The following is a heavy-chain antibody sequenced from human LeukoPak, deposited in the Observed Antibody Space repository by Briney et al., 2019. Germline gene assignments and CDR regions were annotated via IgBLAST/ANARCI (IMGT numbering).Heavy chain of an antibody. CDR3: AIREVGAYAY. V-gene: IGHV1-46*01. CDR1: GDTLTNRY. J-gene: IGHJ4*02. Sequence: GAPVKVSCKASGDTLTNRYMHWVRQAPGQGLEWMGIINPSGGSTRYAQKLQGRVTMTRDTSTSAVYMELSSLRSEDTAVYYCAIREVGAYAYWGQGTLVTVSS. CDR2: INPSGGST. D-gene: IGHD1-26*01.